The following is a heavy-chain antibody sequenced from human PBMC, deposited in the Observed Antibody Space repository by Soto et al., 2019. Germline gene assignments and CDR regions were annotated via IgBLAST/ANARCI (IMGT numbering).Heavy chain of an antibody. CDR1: GGTFSNYP. V-gene: IGHV1-69*13. CDR3: ARGGGYDSFDF. J-gene: IGHJ4*02. CDR2: IIPIFGKA. D-gene: IGHD2-15*01. Sequence: SVKVSCKASGGTFSNYPITWVRRAPGQGLEWLGGIIPIFGKADYTQKFQGRVTITADEPTSTAYMEISSLRSEDTAVYYCARGGGYDSFDFWGQGIQVTVS.